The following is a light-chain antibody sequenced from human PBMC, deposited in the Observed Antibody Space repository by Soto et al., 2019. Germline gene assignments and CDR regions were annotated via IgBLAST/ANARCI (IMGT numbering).Light chain of an antibody. Sequence: DTQLTQSPSFLSASVGDRVTITCRASQGISSYLAWYQQKPGKAPKLLIYAASTLQSGVPSRFSGSGSGTEFSLTISSLQPEDFATYDCQQLNSYPYTFGQGTKLEIK. V-gene: IGKV1-9*01. CDR1: QGISSY. CDR3: QQLNSYPYT. J-gene: IGKJ2*01. CDR2: AAS.